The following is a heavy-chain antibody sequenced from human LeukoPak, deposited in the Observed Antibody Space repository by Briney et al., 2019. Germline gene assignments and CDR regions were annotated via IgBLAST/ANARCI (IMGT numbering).Heavy chain of an antibody. Sequence: ASVKVSCKASGYTFTSYDINWVRQATGQGLEWMGWMNPNSGNTGYAQKFQGRVTMTRNTSISTAYMELSSLRSEGTAVYYCARGVRYFDWVGDPPNPNYRFDPWGQGTLVTVSS. CDR1: GYTFTSYD. D-gene: IGHD3-9*01. V-gene: IGHV1-8*01. J-gene: IGHJ5*02. CDR2: MNPNSGNT. CDR3: ARGVRYFDWVGDPPNPNYRFDP.